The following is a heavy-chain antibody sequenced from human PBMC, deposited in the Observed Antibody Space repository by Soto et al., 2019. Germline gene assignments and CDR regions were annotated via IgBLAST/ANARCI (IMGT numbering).Heavy chain of an antibody. Sequence: SETLSLTCPVSGGNISSYYWSWIRQPPGKGLERLGYIYYRGSTNYNPSLKSRVTISVDTSKNQFSLKLSSVTAADTAVYYCARGPRGYCSSTSCPRGSYYYGMDVWGQGTTVTVSS. CDR3: ARGPRGYCSSTSCPRGSYYYGMDV. V-gene: IGHV4-59*01. J-gene: IGHJ6*02. CDR2: IYYRGST. CDR1: GGNISSYY. D-gene: IGHD2-2*01.